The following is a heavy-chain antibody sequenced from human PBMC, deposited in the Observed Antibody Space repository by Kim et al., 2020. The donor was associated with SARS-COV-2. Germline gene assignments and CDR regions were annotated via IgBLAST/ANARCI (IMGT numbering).Heavy chain of an antibody. D-gene: IGHD2-15*01. CDR2: IYNSGST. CDR1: GGSISSVY. V-gene: IGHV4-59*08. Sequence: SETLSLTCTVSGGSISSVYWSWIRQPPEKGLELIGYIYNSGSTSYNHSLTSRVTISADTSKNQFSLKLSLVTATATDASYCARPVVSASRFYYYYYCMD. J-gene: IGHJ6*01. CDR3: ARPVVSASRFYYYYYCMD.